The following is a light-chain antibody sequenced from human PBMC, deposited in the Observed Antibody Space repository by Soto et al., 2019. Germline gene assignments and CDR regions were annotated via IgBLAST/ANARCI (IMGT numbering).Light chain of an antibody. V-gene: IGKV3-15*01. Sequence: EIVMTQSPATLSVSPGERATLSCRASQSVSSNLAWSQQQPGQAPRLLIYGASTRATGIPARFSGSGSGTEFTLTISSLQSEDFAVDYCQQYTNWPQTFGKGTKVEIK. J-gene: IGKJ1*01. CDR2: GAS. CDR1: QSVSSN. CDR3: QQYTNWPQT.